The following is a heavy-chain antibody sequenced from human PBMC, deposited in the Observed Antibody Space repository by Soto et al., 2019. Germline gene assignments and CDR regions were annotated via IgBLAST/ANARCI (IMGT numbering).Heavy chain of an antibody. CDR3: ARSPSVQKHHRGVDY. CDR1: GYTFTSYD. Sequence: ASVKVSCKASGYTFTSYDINWARQATGQGLEWMGWMNPNSGNTGYAQKFQGRVTMTRNTSISTAYMELSSLRSEDTAVYYCARSPSVQKHHRGVDYWGQGTLVTVSS. CDR2: MNPNSGNT. D-gene: IGHD1-1*01. V-gene: IGHV1-8*01. J-gene: IGHJ4*02.